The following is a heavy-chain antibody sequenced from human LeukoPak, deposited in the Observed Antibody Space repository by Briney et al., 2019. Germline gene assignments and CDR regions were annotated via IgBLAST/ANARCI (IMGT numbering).Heavy chain of an antibody. CDR1: GYTFTGYY. Sequence: ASVKVSCKASGYTFTGYYMHWVRQAPGQGLEWMGWINPNSGGTNYAQKFQGRVTMTRDTSISTAYMELSRLRSDDTAVYYCAREEDCSSTSCYTSDAFDIWGQGTMDTVSS. V-gene: IGHV1-2*02. J-gene: IGHJ3*02. CDR2: INPNSGGT. CDR3: AREEDCSSTSCYTSDAFDI. D-gene: IGHD2-2*02.